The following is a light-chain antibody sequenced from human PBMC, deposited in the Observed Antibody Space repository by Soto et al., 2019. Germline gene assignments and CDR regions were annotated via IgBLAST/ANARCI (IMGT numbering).Light chain of an antibody. V-gene: IGKV1-6*01. CDR2: AAS. CDR3: LQDYDFPYT. CDR1: QDIRVD. Sequence: IQLTQSPSFLSASVGDGVTITCRASQDIRVDVGWLQQKPGHAPNLLIYAASTLHTGVPSRFAGSGSGTDFTLTINDLQPEDVATYFCLQDYDFPYTFGQGTKVDIK. J-gene: IGKJ2*01.